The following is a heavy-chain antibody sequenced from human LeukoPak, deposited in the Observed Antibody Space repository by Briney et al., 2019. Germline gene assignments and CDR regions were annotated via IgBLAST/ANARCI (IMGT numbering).Heavy chain of an antibody. J-gene: IGHJ6*03. CDR3: ARVFCVAADYYYYYYMDV. CDR1: GYTFTSYG. Sequence: GASVKVSCKASGYTFTSYGISWVRQAPGQGLEWMGWISAYNGNTNYAQKLQGRVTMTTDTSTSTAYMELRSLRSDDTAVYYCARVFCVAADYYYYYYMDVWGKGTTVTVSS. D-gene: IGHD6-13*01. CDR2: ISAYNGNT. V-gene: IGHV1-18*01.